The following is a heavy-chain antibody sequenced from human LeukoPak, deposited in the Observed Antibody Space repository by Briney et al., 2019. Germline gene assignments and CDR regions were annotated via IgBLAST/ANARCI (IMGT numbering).Heavy chain of an antibody. CDR2: IKKGGSEK. V-gene: IGHV3-7*01. CDR1: GFTFSNYW. J-gene: IGHJ4*02. CDR3: AGGAGSLIDY. Sequence: GGSLRLSCAASGFTFSNYWMNWVRQAPGKGPEWVAIIKKGGSEKYYVDSVKGRFTISRDNAKNSLYLQMNSLRADDTAVYFCAGGAGSLIDYWGQGALVTVSS.